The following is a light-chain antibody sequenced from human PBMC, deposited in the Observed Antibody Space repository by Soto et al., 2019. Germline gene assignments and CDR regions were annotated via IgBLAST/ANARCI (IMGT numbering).Light chain of an antibody. CDR3: QQTYSTPWT. CDR2: GAS. CDR1: QSIGTD. V-gene: IGKV1-39*01. Sequence: DIQMTQSPSSLSASMGDRVSITCRARQSIGTDLNWYQQKPGKAPKLLIYGASTLQGGVPSRFSGSVSGTEFTLTISSLQPGDLATYFCQQTYSTPWTFGQGTKVDI. J-gene: IGKJ1*01.